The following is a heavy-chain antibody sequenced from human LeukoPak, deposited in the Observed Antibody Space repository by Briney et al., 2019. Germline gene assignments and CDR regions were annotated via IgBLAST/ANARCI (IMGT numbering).Heavy chain of an antibody. J-gene: IGHJ4*02. CDR3: AKEGYCSGGSCYEDY. CDR1: GGTFSSYA. CDR2: IIPIFGTA. V-gene: IGHV1-69*13. D-gene: IGHD2-15*01. Sequence: GASVKVSCKASGGTFSSYAISWVRQAPGQGLEWMGGIIPIFGTANYAQKFQGRVTITADESTSTAYMELSSLRSEDTAVYYCAKEGYCSGGSCYEDYWGQGTLVTVSS.